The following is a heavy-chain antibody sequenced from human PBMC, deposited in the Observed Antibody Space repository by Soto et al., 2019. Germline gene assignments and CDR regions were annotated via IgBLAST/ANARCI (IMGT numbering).Heavy chain of an antibody. CDR2: IIHIFGTA. CDR1: GGTFSSYA. J-gene: IGHJ1*01. D-gene: IGHD3-10*01. CDR3: AKTPGPYYYGSGTPGSGYFQH. Sequence: QVQVVQSGAEVKKPGSSVKVSCKASGGTFSSYALSWVRQAPGQGLEWMGGIIHIFGTANYAQKFQGRVTITADESTSTAYMELSSLRSDDTAVYYCAKTPGPYYYGSGTPGSGYFQHWGQGPLVTVSS. V-gene: IGHV1-69*01.